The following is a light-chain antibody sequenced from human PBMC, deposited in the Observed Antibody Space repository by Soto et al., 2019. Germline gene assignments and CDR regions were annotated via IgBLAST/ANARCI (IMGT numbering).Light chain of an antibody. CDR1: QTFSSY. J-gene: IGKJ3*01. V-gene: IGKV3-20*01. CDR2: GAS. CDR3: QQYGSSPPFT. Sequence: IVLTQSPGTLSLSPRERATLSCRASQTFSSYLAWYQQKPGQGPRLLIYGASSRATGIPDRFSGSGSGTDFTLTISRLEPEDVAVYYCQQYGSSPPFTFGPGTKVDIK.